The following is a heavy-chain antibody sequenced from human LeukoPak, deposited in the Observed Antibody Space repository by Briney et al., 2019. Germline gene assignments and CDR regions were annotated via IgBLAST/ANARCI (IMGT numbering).Heavy chain of an antibody. V-gene: IGHV4-34*01. Sequence: SETLSLTCAVYGGSFSGYYWSWIRQPPGKGLERIGSIYHSGSTYYNPSLKSRVTISVDTSKNQFSLKLSSVTAADTAVYYCARDPMVRGVLGYWGQGTLVTVSS. CDR2: IYHSGST. D-gene: IGHD3-10*01. CDR1: GGSFSGYY. CDR3: ARDPMVRGVLGY. J-gene: IGHJ4*02.